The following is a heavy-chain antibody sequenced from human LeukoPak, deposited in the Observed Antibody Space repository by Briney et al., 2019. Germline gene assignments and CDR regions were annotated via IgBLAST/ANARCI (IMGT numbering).Heavy chain of an antibody. CDR3: ARGARGGWYNWFDP. CDR1: GGTFSSYA. J-gene: IGHJ5*02. V-gene: IGHV1-69*13. Sequence: ASVKVSCKASGGTFSSYAISWVRQAPGQGLEWMGGIIPIFGTANYAQKFQGRVTITADESTSTAYMELSSLRSEDTAVYYCARGARGGWYNWFDPWGQGTLVTVSS. D-gene: IGHD6-19*01. CDR2: IIPIFGTA.